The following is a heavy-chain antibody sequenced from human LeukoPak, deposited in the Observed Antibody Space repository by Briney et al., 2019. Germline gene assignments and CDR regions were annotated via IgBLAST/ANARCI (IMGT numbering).Heavy chain of an antibody. CDR3: ANPRYDFWSGYPHLEY. V-gene: IGHV3-23*01. CDR2: ISGSGGST. D-gene: IGHD3-3*01. J-gene: IGHJ4*02. Sequence: GGSLRLSCAASGFTFSSYAMSWVRQAPGKGLEWVSAISGSGGSTYYADSVKGRFTISRDNSKNTLYLQMSSLRAEDTAVYYCANPRYDFWSGYPHLEYWGQGTLVTVSS. CDR1: GFTFSSYA.